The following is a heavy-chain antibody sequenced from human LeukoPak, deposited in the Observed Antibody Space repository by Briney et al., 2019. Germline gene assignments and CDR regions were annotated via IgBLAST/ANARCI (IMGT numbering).Heavy chain of an antibody. CDR3: ASTDYYGSGSYYNV. CDR1: GGSISSYY. D-gene: IGHD3-10*01. Sequence: PSETLSLTCTVSGGSISSYYWSWIRQPPGKGLEWIGYIYYSGSTNYNPSLKSRVTISVDTSKNQFSLKLSSVTAADTAVYYCASTDYYGSGSYYNVWGQGTLVTVSS. CDR2: IYYSGST. V-gene: IGHV4-59*01. J-gene: IGHJ4*02.